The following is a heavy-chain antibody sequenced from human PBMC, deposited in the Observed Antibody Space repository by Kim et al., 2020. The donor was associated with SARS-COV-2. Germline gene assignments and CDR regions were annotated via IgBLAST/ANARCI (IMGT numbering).Heavy chain of an antibody. CDR2: TYYRSRWYS. J-gene: IGHJ4*02. D-gene: IGHD6-19*01. CDR3: ARAPASGWSTAPFDY. CDR1: GDSVSSNSAA. Sequence: SQTLSLTCGISGDSVSSNSAAWSWIRQSPSRGLEWLGRTYYRSRWYSDYAVSVESRISIKADTSKNQISLRLSSMTPEDTAVYYCARAPASGWSTAPFDYWGQGALVTVSS. V-gene: IGHV6-1*01.